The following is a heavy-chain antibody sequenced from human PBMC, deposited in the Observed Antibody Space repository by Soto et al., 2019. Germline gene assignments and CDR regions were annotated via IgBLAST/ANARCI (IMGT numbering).Heavy chain of an antibody. CDR3: AKARLWGGDGYNSFYYNAMDV. J-gene: IGHJ6*02. Sequence: EMQLVESGGGLVQPGRSLRLSCAASGFTFDDYAMYWVRQAPGKGLEWVSGISWNSGRIGYADSVKGRFTISRDNAKNSLYLQMNSLRTEDTALYYCAKARLWGGDGYNSFYYNAMDVWGQGTTVTVSS. V-gene: IGHV3-9*01. D-gene: IGHD3-16*01. CDR1: GFTFDDYA. CDR2: ISWNSGRI.